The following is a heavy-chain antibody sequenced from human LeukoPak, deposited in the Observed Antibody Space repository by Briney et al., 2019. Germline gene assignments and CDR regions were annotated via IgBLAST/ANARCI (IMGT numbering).Heavy chain of an antibody. V-gene: IGHV3-30*02. CDR2: IRYDGSNK. Sequence: GGSLRLSCAASGFSFSSYGMHWVRQAPGKGLEWVAFIRYDGSNKYYADSVKGRFTISRDNSKNTLYLQMNSLRAEDTAVYYCAKDPAADLWFEEYYFDPWGQGTLVTISS. CDR1: GFSFSSYG. D-gene: IGHD3-10*01. J-gene: IGHJ5*02. CDR3: AKDPAADLWFEEYYFDP.